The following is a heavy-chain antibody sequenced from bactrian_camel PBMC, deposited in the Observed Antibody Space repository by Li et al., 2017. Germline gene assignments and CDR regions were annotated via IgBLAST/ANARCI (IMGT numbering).Heavy chain of an antibody. V-gene: IGHV3S40*01. Sequence: VQLVESGGGSVQAGGSLRLSCAASGNTVSRNCMGWFRQAPGKEREGVAAIYRGGGTTTYADSVKGRFTISQDSAKNTVSLQINILRPEDTAMFYCVAGKKNTCPSPDNYWGRGPRSPSP. J-gene: IGHJ4*01. CDR1: GNTVSRNC. CDR3: VAGKKNTCPSPDNY. CDR2: IYRGGGTT. D-gene: IGHD7*01.